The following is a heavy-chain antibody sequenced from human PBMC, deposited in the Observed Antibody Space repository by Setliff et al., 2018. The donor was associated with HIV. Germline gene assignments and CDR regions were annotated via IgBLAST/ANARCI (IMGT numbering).Heavy chain of an antibody. CDR2: IYYRGTT. Sequence: SETLSLTCTVSSGSISSTTHYWSWIRQHPGKGLEWIGYIYYRGTTNYTSSLKSRVTISVDTSRNQFSLKLTSVTAADTAVYYCARDRHIAVSGDDAFDIWGQGTLVTVSS. V-gene: IGHV4-61*01. D-gene: IGHD6-19*01. CDR3: ARDRHIAVSGDDAFDI. CDR1: SGSISSTTHY. J-gene: IGHJ3*02.